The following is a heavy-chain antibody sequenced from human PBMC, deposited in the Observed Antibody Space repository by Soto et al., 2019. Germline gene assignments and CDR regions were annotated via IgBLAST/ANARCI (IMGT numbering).Heavy chain of an antibody. CDR1: GFTFSSYS. V-gene: IGHV3-21*01. Sequence: GSLRLSCAASGFTFSSYSMNWVHQAPGKGLEWVSSISSSSSYIYYADSVKGRFTISRDNAKNSLYLQMNSLRAEDTAVYYCATVVVADKKRSYYYYGMDVWGQGTTVTVSS. J-gene: IGHJ6*02. D-gene: IGHD2-15*01. CDR2: ISSSSSYI. CDR3: ATVVVADKKRSYYYYGMDV.